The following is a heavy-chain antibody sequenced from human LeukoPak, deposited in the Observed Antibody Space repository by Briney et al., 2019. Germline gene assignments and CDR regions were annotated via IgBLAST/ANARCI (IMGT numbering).Heavy chain of an antibody. D-gene: IGHD1-14*01. CDR2: IKQDGSEK. J-gene: IGHJ6*02. CDR1: GFTFSNYW. CDR3: ASGSETDYYYYGMDV. Sequence: GGPLRLSCAASGFTFSNYWMSRVRQAPGKGLEGVANIKQDGSEKYYVDSVKGRFTISRDNAKNSLYLQMNSLRAEDTAVYYCASGSETDYYYYGMDVWGQGTTVTVSS. V-gene: IGHV3-7*01.